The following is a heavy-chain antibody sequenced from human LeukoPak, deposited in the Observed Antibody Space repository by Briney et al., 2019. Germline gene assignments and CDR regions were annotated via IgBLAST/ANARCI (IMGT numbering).Heavy chain of an antibody. Sequence: SETLSLTCTVSGGSISSGSYYWSWIRQPAGKGLEWIGRIYTSGSTNYNPSLKSRVTISVDTSKNQFSLKLSSVTAADTAVYYCARGHKCGGDCYRLLPSVLGWFDPWGQGTLVTVSS. D-gene: IGHD2-21*01. CDR2: IYTSGST. V-gene: IGHV4-61*02. CDR1: GGSISSGSYY. CDR3: ARGHKCGGDCYRLLPSVLGWFDP. J-gene: IGHJ5*02.